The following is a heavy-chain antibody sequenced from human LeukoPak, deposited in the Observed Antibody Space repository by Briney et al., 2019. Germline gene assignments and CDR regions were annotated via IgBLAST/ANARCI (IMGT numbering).Heavy chain of an antibody. CDR3: ARSPGGWFHDH. V-gene: IGHV3-23*01. CDR2: LLTETDNT. Sequence: GGSLRLSCAASGFTFSRGMSWVRQATGKGIEWVSSLLTETDNTYYAVSVKGRFTISRDISKNTLYLQMKSLRGEDTAVYYCARSPGGWFHDHWGQGTLVAVS. J-gene: IGHJ4*02. CDR1: GFTFSRG. D-gene: IGHD6-19*01.